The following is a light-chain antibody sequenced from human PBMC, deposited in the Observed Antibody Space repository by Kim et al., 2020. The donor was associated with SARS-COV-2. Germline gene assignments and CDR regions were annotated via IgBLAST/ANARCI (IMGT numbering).Light chain of an antibody. CDR2: WAS. V-gene: IGKV4-1*01. J-gene: IGKJ2*01. CDR3: QQYYGTPYT. Sequence: DIVMTQSPDSLAVSLGERATINCKSSRSVLYSSNNKNYLAWYQQKPGLPPRLLIYWASTRESGVPDRFSGSGSGTDFTLTISSLQAEDVAVYYCQQYYGTPYTFGQGTKLEI. CDR1: RSVLYSSNNKNY.